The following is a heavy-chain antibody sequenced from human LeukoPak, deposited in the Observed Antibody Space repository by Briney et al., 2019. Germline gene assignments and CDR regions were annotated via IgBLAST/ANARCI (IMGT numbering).Heavy chain of an antibody. CDR3: ARVSGYDWESFYDY. J-gene: IGHJ4*02. V-gene: IGHV4-4*07. Sequence: SETLSLTCSVSGGSISSFYWSWVRQPAGKGLEWIGRIPTRGNADYNPSLKSRVTISVDTSKKQFSLKLRSVTAADTAVYYCARVSGYDWESFYDYWGQGTLVTVSS. D-gene: IGHD5-12*01. CDR2: IPTRGNA. CDR1: GGSISSFY.